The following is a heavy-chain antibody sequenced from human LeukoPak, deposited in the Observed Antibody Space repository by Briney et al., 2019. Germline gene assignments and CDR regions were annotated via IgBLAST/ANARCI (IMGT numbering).Heavy chain of an antibody. Sequence: GGSLRLSCAASGFTFSSYEMNWVRQAPGKGLEWVGRIKSKTDGGTTDYAAPVKGRFTISRDDSKNTLYLQMNSLKTEDTAVYYCTTDIWFGELLKLDYWGQGTLVTVSS. CDR3: TTDIWFGELLKLDY. CDR2: IKSKTDGGTT. J-gene: IGHJ4*02. V-gene: IGHV3-15*01. D-gene: IGHD3-10*01. CDR1: GFTFSSYE.